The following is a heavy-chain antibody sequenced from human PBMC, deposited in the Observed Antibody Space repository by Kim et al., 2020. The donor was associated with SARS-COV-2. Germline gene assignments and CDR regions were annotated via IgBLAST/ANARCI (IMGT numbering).Heavy chain of an antibody. Sequence: GGSLRLSCAASGFTFSSYAMHWVRQAPGKGLEWVAVISYDGSNKYYADSVKGRFTISRDNSKNTLYLQMNSLRAEDTAVYYCVRDDYGDYGETHWGQGTL. CDR2: ISYDGSNK. CDR1: GFTFSSYA. D-gene: IGHD4-17*01. CDR3: VRDDYGDYGETH. J-gene: IGHJ4*02. V-gene: IGHV3-30*04.